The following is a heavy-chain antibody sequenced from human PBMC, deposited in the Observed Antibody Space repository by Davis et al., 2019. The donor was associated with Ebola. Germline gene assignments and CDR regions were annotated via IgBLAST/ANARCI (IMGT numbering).Heavy chain of an antibody. J-gene: IGHJ4*02. Sequence: GGSLRLSCAASGFTFSSYAMHWVRQAPGKGLEWVAVISYDGSNKYYADSVKGRFTISRDNSKNTLYLQMSSLKPEDTAVYYCVAEGTNGYSIFEYWGQGTLVTVSS. V-gene: IGHV3-30-3*01. CDR1: GFTFSSYA. CDR3: VAEGTNGYSIFEY. D-gene: IGHD2-8*01. CDR2: ISYDGSNK.